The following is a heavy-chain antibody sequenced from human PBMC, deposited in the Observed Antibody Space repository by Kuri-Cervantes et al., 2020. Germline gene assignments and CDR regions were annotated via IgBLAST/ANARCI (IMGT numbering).Heavy chain of an antibody. CDR2: VWADGATK. Sequence: GESLKISCAASGFTFSGYGMHWGRQAPGRGLEWVAVVWADGATKYYVDSVKGRFTISRDNSKNILFLQMDSLPADDTAMYYCTRDNRNRAFDCWGQGTLVTVSS. J-gene: IGHJ4*02. CDR1: GFTFSGYG. V-gene: IGHV3-33*08. D-gene: IGHD1-14*01. CDR3: TRDNRNRAFDC.